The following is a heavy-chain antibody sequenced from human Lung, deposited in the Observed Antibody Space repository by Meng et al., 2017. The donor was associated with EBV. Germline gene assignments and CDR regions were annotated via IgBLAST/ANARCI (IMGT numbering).Heavy chain of an antibody. CDR2: ISTNTGNP. CDR3: GTLKYTSGFYGPAY. D-gene: IGHD6-19*01. V-gene: IGHV7-4-1*02. Sequence: LVQSGSALKKPWASGKVSFKASGKTFPRYPMNWGRQAPGQGLEWMGWISTNTGNPTYAQGFTGRFVFSVDTSVSTAYLQISSLKAEDTAVYYCGTLKYTSGFYGPAYWGQGALVTVSS. J-gene: IGHJ4*02. CDR1: GKTFPRYP.